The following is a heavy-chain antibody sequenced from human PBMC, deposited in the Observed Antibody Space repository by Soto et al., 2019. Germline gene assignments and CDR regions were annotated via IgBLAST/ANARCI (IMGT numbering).Heavy chain of an antibody. CDR2: MYFGGSF. CDR1: GASVSHGY. V-gene: IGHV4-59*02. CDR3: ARSYYDSTGFAVDP. Sequence: QMQLQASGPGLVKPSETLSLTCNVSGASVSHGYWSWIRQPPGKGLEWIGFMYFGGSFNYNPSLTCRAHISWETSKNTCSMKLPSVAASDTAVYYCARSYYDSTGFAVDPWGQGTLVTVSS. D-gene: IGHD3-22*01. J-gene: IGHJ5*02.